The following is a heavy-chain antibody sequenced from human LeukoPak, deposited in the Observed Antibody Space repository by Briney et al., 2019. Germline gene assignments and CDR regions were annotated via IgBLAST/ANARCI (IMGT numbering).Heavy chain of an antibody. V-gene: IGHV1-69*13. CDR2: IIPIFGTA. D-gene: IGHD2-2*01. J-gene: IGHJ3*02. CDR3: ARDHGIVVVPAATIDAFDI. CDR1: GGTFSSYA. Sequence: ASVKVSCKASGGTFSSYAISWVRQAPGQGLEWMGGIIPIFGTANYAQKFQGRVTITADESTSTAYMELSSLRSEDTAVYYCARDHGIVVVPAATIDAFDIWGQGTMVTVSS.